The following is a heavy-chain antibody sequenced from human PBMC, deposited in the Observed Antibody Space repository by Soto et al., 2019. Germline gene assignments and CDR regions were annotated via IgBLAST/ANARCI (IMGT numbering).Heavy chain of an antibody. Sequence: QVQLQESGPGLVKPSETLSLTCTVSGDSISTYYWNWIRQPPGKGLEWIGYIYDSGSTNYNPSLKGRVSMSVDTSKNQFSLKLSSVTAADTAVYYCARGAYCSSTSCYIRGAHSKLRFAPWGQGTLVTVSS. V-gene: IGHV4-59*01. D-gene: IGHD2-2*02. CDR2: IYDSGST. CDR1: GDSISTYY. CDR3: ARGAYCSSTSCYIRGAHSKLRFAP. J-gene: IGHJ5*02.